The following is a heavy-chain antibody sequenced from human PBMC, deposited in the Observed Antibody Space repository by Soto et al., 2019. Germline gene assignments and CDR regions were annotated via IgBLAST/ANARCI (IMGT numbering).Heavy chain of an antibody. Sequence: SETLSLTCTISGGAIGSHYWTWIRQPAGKGLEWIGRIYSSGSTQYNPSLQSRVTMSLDTSKNQFSLRLESVTAADTAVYYCARGQRFSDWFDPWGQGTXVTVAS. D-gene: IGHD3-3*01. V-gene: IGHV4-4*07. CDR2: IYSSGST. J-gene: IGHJ5*02. CDR1: GGAIGSHY. CDR3: ARGQRFSDWFDP.